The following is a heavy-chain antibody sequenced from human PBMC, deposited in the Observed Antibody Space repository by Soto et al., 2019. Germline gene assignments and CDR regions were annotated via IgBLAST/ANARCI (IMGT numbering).Heavy chain of an antibody. CDR3: ARPDGPLYSNYHYYYGMDV. CDR1: GGTFSSYA. CDR2: IIPIFGTA. Sequence: ASVKVSCKASGGTFSSYAISWVRQAPGQGLEWMGGIIPIFGTANYAQKFQGRVTITADESTSTAYMELSSLRSEDTAVYYCARPDGPLYSNYHYYYGMDVWGQGTTVTVSS. V-gene: IGHV1-69*13. J-gene: IGHJ6*02. D-gene: IGHD4-4*01.